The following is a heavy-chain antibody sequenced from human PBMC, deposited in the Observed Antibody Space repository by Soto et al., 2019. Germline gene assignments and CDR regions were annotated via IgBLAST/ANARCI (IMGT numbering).Heavy chain of an antibody. CDR1: GGSISSGGYY. D-gene: IGHD6-13*01. V-gene: IGHV4-31*03. CDR3: ARVRAGIAAAGTIDY. Sequence: PSETLSLTCTFSGGSISSGGYYWSWIRQHPGKGLEWIGYIYYSGSTYYNPSLKSRVTISVDTSKNQFSLKLSSVTAADTAVYYCARVRAGIAAAGTIDYWGQGTLVTVSS. J-gene: IGHJ4*02. CDR2: IYYSGST.